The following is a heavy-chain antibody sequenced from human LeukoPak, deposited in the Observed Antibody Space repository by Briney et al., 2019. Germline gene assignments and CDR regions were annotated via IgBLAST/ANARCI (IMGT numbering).Heavy chain of an antibody. V-gene: IGHV1-69*05. CDR1: GTTFSRSA. CDR3: ARDDGSATMGFDY. D-gene: IGHD1-26*01. J-gene: IGHJ4*02. CDR2: VIPILGTT. Sequence: SVKVSCKASGTTFSRSAISWVRHAPGQGLEWRGGVIPILGTTNYAQKFQDRVSITMAEYTSTAYMEVSSLRSVDTAVYYCARDDGSATMGFDYWGQGTLVTVSS.